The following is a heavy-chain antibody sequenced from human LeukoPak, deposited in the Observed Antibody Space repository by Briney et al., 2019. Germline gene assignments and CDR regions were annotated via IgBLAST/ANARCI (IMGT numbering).Heavy chain of an antibody. V-gene: IGHV1-69*05. J-gene: IGHJ4*02. CDR3: ARGTFMDRGELRLVDY. CDR1: GGTFSSDA. D-gene: IGHD2-15*01. Sequence: ASVKVSCKASGGTFSSDAISWVRQAPGQGLEWMGGIIPLFGTANYAQRFQGRVTITTDESTSTAYMEVSSLRSEDTAVYYCARGTFMDRGELRLVDYWGQGTLVTVSS. CDR2: IIPLFGTA.